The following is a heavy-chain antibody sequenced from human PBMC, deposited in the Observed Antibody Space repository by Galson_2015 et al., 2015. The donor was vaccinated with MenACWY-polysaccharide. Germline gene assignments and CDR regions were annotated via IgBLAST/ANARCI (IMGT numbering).Heavy chain of an antibody. CDR3: ARDLSGFGAFGI. Sequence: SLRLSCAVSGFTFSTTSYAMHWVRQAPGKGLEWVAIISDDGGVKYYADSVKGRFTISRDNSKNTLYLQTSSLRPEDTALYYCARDLSGFGAFGIWGQGTMVTVSS. J-gene: IGHJ3*02. CDR2: ISDDGGVK. D-gene: IGHD3-22*01. CDR1: GFTFSTTSYA. V-gene: IGHV3-30-3*01.